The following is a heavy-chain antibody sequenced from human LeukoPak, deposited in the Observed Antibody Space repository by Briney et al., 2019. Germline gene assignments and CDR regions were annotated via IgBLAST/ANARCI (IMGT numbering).Heavy chain of an antibody. CDR1: GYTFTSYG. CDR2: ISAYNGNT. Sequence: ASVNVSCKASGYTFTSYGISWVRQAPGQGLEWMGWISAYNGNTNYAQKFQGRVTITRNTSISTAYMELSSLRSEDTAVYYCARAWLGSVSYSAHWGQGTLVTVSS. V-gene: IGHV1-18*01. D-gene: IGHD3-10*01. CDR3: ARAWLGSVSYSAH. J-gene: IGHJ4*02.